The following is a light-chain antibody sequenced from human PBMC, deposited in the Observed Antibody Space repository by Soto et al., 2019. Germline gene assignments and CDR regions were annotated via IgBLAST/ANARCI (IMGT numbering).Light chain of an antibody. CDR1: SSDVGGYNY. Sequence: QSVLTQPASVSGSPGQSITISCTGTSSDVGGYNYVSWYQHHPGKAPKLIIYYVSNRPSGVSIRFSGSKSDNTASLTISGLQPEDEADYHCSSYTTSNTRQMVFGTGTKLTVL. V-gene: IGLV2-14*03. CDR3: SSYTTSNTRQMV. CDR2: YVS. J-gene: IGLJ1*01.